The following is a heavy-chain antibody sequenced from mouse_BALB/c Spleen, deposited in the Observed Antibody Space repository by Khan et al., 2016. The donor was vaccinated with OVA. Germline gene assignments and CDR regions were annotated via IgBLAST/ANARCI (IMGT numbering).Heavy chain of an antibody. D-gene: IGHD6-1*01. CDR1: GYTFTSYW. CDR3: ARVITRDY. V-gene: IGHV1S81*02. Sequence: QVQLQHPGAELVKPGASVKLSCKASGYTFTSYWMHWVKQRPGQGLEWIGEINPSNGRTNYNEKFKSKATLTVDKSSSTAYMQLSSPTSEDSAVYYCARVITRDYWGQGTTLTVSS. CDR2: INPSNGRT. J-gene: IGHJ2*01.